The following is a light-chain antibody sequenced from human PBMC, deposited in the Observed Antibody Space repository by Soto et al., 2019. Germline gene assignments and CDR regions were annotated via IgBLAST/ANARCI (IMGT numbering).Light chain of an antibody. CDR1: SSDVGGYKY. CDR3: CSYAGSYTLV. J-gene: IGLJ2*01. Sequence: QSVLTQPRSVSGSPGQSVTISCTGTSSDVGGYKYVSWYQQQPGKAPKLMIYDVSKRPSGVPDRFSGSKSGNTASLTISGLQAEDEADYYCCSYAGSYTLVFGGGTQLTVL. V-gene: IGLV2-11*01. CDR2: DVS.